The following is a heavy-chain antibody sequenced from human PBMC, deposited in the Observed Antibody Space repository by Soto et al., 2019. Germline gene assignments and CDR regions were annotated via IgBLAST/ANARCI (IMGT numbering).Heavy chain of an antibody. CDR3: ARSTITMVRGPRNAFDI. J-gene: IGHJ3*02. D-gene: IGHD3-10*01. V-gene: IGHV2-26*01. Sequence: SGPTLVNPTETLTLTCTVSGFSLSNARMGVSWIRQPPGKALEWLAHIFSNDEKSYSTSLKSRLTISKDTSKSQVVLTMTNMDPVDTATYYCARSTITMVRGPRNAFDIWGQGTMVTVSS. CDR1: GFSLSNARMG. CDR2: IFSNDEK.